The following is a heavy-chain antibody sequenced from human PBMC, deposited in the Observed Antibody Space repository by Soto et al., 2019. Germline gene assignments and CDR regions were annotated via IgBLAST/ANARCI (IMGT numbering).Heavy chain of an antibody. CDR2: ISKSSSYI. CDR1: GLAFSSFS. J-gene: IGHJ5*01. V-gene: IGHV3-21*02. CDR3: ATQTGNYEWDRDS. D-gene: IGHD2-8*01. Sequence: EAQLVESGGGLVKPGGSLRLSCVASGLAFSSFSMNWVRQCPGKGLEWVSSISKSSSYIYYADSVRGRFTVSRDNAKNSLYLQMDRLRAEDTAVYYCATQTGNYEWDRDSWGQGTLVTVSS.